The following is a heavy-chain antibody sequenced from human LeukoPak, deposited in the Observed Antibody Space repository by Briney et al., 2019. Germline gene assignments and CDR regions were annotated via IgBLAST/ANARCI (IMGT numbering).Heavy chain of an antibody. V-gene: IGHV4-59*11. D-gene: IGHD3-10*01. CDR3: ARIGVRSVIIFGVFDY. CDR2: ISYSGTT. Sequence: SETLSLTCTVSGSSISSHYWSWIRQPPGKGLEWIGSISYSGTTFYSPSLESRVTISADTSKNQFSLKLSSVTATDTAVYYCARIGVRSVIIFGVFDYWGQGIRVTLSS. J-gene: IGHJ4*02. CDR1: GSSISSHY.